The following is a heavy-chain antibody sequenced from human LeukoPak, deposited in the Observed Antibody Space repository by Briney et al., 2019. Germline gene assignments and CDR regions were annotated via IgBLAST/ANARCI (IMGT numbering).Heavy chain of an antibody. D-gene: IGHD2-15*01. CDR1: GYTFTSYG. J-gene: IGHJ5*02. Sequence: ASVKVSCKASGYTFTSYGISWVRQAPGQGLEWMGWISAYNGNTNYAQKLQGRVTMTTDTSTSTAYMELRSLRSDDTAVYYCARLYRYCSGGSCYVGLNWFDPWGQGTLVTVSS. CDR2: ISAYNGNT. CDR3: ARLYRYCSGGSCYVGLNWFDP. V-gene: IGHV1-18*01.